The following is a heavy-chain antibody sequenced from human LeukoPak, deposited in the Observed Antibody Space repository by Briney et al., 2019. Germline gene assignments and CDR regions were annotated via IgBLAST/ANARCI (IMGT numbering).Heavy chain of an antibody. V-gene: IGHV1-46*01. D-gene: IGHD2-15*01. CDR2: INPSGGST. CDR3: ARDLGRRCSGGSCYYYSNYMDV. Sequence: ASVKVSCKASGYTFTSYYMHWVRQAPGQGLEWMGIINPSGGSTSYAQKLQGRVTMTTDTSTSTAYMELRSLRSDDTAVYYCARDLGRRCSGGSCYYYSNYMDVWGKGTTVTISS. J-gene: IGHJ6*03. CDR1: GYTFTSYY.